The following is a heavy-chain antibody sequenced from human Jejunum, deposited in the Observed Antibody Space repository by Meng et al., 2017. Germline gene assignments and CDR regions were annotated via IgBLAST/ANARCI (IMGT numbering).Heavy chain of an antibody. CDR2: INTNTGNA. V-gene: IGHV7-4-1*02. CDR1: VYTVSSQP. Sequence: YEIKKAVASVTVSCKGSVYTVSSQPLIWVRPAPGHGLEWIGWINTNTGNANYGQDFTGRFVFSLDTSVSTAYLQISSLSAEDTAVYYCARHTGNLGLDYWGQGTLVTVSS. CDR3: ARHTGNLGLDY. D-gene: IGHD4-23*01. J-gene: IGHJ4*02.